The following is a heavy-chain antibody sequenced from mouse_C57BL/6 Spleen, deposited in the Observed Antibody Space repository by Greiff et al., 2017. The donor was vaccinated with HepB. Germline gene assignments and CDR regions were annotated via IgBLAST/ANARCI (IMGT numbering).Heavy chain of an antibody. D-gene: IGHD4-1*01. J-gene: IGHJ2*01. V-gene: IGHV14-2*01. Sequence: DVKLQESGAELVKPGASVKLSCTASGFNIKDYYMHWVKQRTEQGLEWIGRIDPEDGETKYAPQFQGKATITADTSSNTAYLQLSSLTSEDTAVYYCARPGTSYWGQGTTLTVSS. CDR2: IDPEDGET. CDR3: ARPGTSY. CDR1: GFNIKDYY.